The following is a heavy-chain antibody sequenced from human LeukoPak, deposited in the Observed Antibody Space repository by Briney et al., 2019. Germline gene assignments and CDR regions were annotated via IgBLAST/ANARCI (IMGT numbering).Heavy chain of an antibody. Sequence: ASVKVSCKASGYTFTSYDINWVRQATGQGLEWMGWMNPNSGNTGYAQKFQGRVTMTRNTSISTAYMELSSLRSEDTAVYYCARANSSGYCFDDWGQGTLVTVSS. CDR3: ARANSSGYCFDD. J-gene: IGHJ4*02. D-gene: IGHD3-22*01. CDR2: MNPNSGNT. CDR1: GYTFTSYD. V-gene: IGHV1-8*01.